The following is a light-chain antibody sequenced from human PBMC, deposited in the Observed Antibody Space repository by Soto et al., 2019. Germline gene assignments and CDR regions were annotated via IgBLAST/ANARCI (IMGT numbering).Light chain of an antibody. V-gene: IGKV3-20*01. J-gene: IGKJ1*01. Sequence: EILLTQSPGTLSLSPGERATRSCRASQSVSSSSLAWYQQKPGQAPRLLIYGASSRATGIPDRFSGSGSGTDFTLTISRLEPEDFAVYYCQQYDSSPKAFGQGTMVDIK. CDR3: QQYDSSPKA. CDR2: GAS. CDR1: QSVSSSS.